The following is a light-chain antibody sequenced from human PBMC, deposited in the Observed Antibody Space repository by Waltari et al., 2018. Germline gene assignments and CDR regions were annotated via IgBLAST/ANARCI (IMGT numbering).Light chain of an antibody. CDR3: QQANSFLGLT. CDR1: QHISSW. J-gene: IGKJ4*01. Sequence: IQMTQSPSSVSASVGERVTISCRPSQHISSWLAWYQQKPGKAPKLLIYAASNLRSGVPSRFSGGGSGTHFTLTISSLQPEDSATYYCQQANSFLGLTFGGGTKVEIK. CDR2: AAS. V-gene: IGKV1-12*01.